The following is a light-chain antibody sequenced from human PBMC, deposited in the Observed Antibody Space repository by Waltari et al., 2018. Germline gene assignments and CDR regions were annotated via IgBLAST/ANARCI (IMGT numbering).Light chain of an antibody. CDR3: QQYNNWPPSIT. J-gene: IGKJ5*01. CDR1: QSVSSN. V-gene: IGKV3-15*01. CDR2: AAS. Sequence: EIVMTQSPASLSVSPGERATLSCRASQSVSSNLAWYHQKPGQAPSLLIYAASTRATGIPARFSGGGSGTEFTLTISSLQSEDFAVYYCQQYNNWPPSITFGQGTRLEIK.